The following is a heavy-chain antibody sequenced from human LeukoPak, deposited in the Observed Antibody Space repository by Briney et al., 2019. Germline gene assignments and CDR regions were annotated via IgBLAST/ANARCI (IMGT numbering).Heavy chain of an antibody. J-gene: IGHJ4*02. CDR1: GGSISSYY. D-gene: IGHD6-19*01. CDR2: TYYSGST. Sequence: SETLSLTCTVSGGSISSYYWSWIRQPPGKGLEWIGYTYYSGSTNYNPSLKSRVTISVDTSKNQFSLKLSSVTAADTAVYYCAREYSSGWYSFGYWGQGTLVTVSS. CDR3: AREYSSGWYSFGY. V-gene: IGHV4-59*01.